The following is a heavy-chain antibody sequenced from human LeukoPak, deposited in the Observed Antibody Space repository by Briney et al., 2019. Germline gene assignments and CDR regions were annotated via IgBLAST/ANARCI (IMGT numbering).Heavy chain of an antibody. V-gene: IGHV4-34*01. J-gene: IGHJ4*02. CDR3: ARVGYGGYGVLDY. CDR2: INHRGST. Sequence: SETLSLTCAVYGGSFSGYYWSWIRQPPGKGLEWIGEINHRGSTNYNPSLKSRVTMSADTSKNQFSLKLSSVTAADTAVYYCARVGYGGYGVLDYWGQGTLVTVSS. D-gene: IGHD5-12*01. CDR1: GGSFSGYY.